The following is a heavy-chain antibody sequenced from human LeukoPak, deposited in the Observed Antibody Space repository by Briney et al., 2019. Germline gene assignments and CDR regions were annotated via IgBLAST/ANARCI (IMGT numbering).Heavy chain of an antibody. CDR2: IWYDGSNT. CDR3: AGDPSGYSRYGISDY. CDR1: GFTFSSYG. Sequence: GGSLRLSCAASGFTFSSYGMHWVRQAPGKGLEWVAVIWYDGSNTYYADSSKGRFTISRDNSKNILYLQMNSLRAEDTAVYYCAGDPSGYSRYGISDYWGQGTLVTVSS. V-gene: IGHV3-33*08. J-gene: IGHJ4*02. D-gene: IGHD5-12*01.